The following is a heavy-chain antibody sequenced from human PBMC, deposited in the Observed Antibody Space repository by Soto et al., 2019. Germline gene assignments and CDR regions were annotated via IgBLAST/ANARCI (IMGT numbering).Heavy chain of an antibody. Sequence: KPSETLSLTCTVSGGSISSYYWSWIRQPPGKGLEWIGYIYYSGSTNYNPSLKSRVTISVDTSKNQFSLKLSSVTAADTAVYYCARVSLLWFGEFKYFDYWGQGTLVTVSS. V-gene: IGHV4-59*01. CDR1: GGSISSYY. CDR2: IYYSGST. J-gene: IGHJ4*02. D-gene: IGHD3-10*01. CDR3: ARVSLLWFGEFKYFDY.